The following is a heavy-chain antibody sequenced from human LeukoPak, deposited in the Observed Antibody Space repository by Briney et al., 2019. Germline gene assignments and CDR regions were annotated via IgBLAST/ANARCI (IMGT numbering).Heavy chain of an antibody. CDR3: ARDPFGSNAFDI. CDR2: IYYSGST. V-gene: IGHV4-59*01. J-gene: IGHJ3*02. Sequence: SETLSLTCIVSGGSITNYYWSWIRQPPGKGLEWLGYIYYSGSTNYDPPLKCRVTISVDTSNNQFSLRLSSVTAADTAVYYCARDPFGSNAFDIWGQGTVVAVSS. D-gene: IGHD3-10*01. CDR1: GGSITNYY.